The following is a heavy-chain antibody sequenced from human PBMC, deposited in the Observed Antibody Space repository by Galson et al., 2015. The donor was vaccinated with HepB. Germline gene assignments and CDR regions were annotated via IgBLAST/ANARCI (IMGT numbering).Heavy chain of an antibody. J-gene: IGHJ3*02. D-gene: IGHD1-26*01. CDR2: LDPEDGET. V-gene: IGHV1-24*01. CDR1: GYTLTELS. Sequence: SVKVSCKVSGYTLTELSMHWVRQAPGKGLEWMGGLDPEDGETIYAQKFQGRVTMTEDTSTDTAYMELSSLRSEDTAVYYCGGYSGSYWDAFDIWGQGTMVTVSS. CDR3: GGYSGSYWDAFDI.